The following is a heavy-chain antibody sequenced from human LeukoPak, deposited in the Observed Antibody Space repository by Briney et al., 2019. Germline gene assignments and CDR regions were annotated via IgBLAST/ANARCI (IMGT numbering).Heavy chain of an antibody. CDR2: IIPIFGTA. CDR3: ARVPYYYDSSGYYYDY. Sequence: SVKVSCKASGGTFSSYAISWVRQAPGQGLEWMGGIIPIFGTANYAQKFQGRVTITADESTSTAYMELSSLRSEDTAVYYCARVPYYYDSSGYYYDYWGQGTLVTVSS. CDR1: GGTFSSYA. J-gene: IGHJ4*02. V-gene: IGHV1-69*13. D-gene: IGHD3-22*01.